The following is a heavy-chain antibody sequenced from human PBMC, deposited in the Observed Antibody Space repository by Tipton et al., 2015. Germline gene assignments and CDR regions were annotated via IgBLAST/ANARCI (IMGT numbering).Heavy chain of an antibody. Sequence: QLVQSGAEVKKPGSSVKVSCKASGGSSMTYAISWVRQAPGQGLEWMGGIIPFFGTTKSAQKFQGRITITADDSTRTGYMELNSLKSEDTAVYFCVTTRTTVTSEYYGMDVWGQGTTVTVSS. CDR3: VTTRTTVTSEYYGMDV. J-gene: IGHJ6*02. CDR2: IIPFFGTT. V-gene: IGHV1-69*01. D-gene: IGHD4-11*01. CDR1: GGSSMTYA.